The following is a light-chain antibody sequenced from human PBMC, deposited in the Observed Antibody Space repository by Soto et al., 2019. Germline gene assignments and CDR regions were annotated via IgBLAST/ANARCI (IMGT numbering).Light chain of an antibody. CDR2: KAS. J-gene: IGKJ4*01. Sequence: DIQMTQSPSTLSASVGDRVTITCRASQSISTWLAWYQQKPGKAPKLLIYKASNLEGGVPSRFSGSGSGTEFTITISTLQADDFATYYCQQYYTYPLTFGGGTTVEIK. CDR1: QSISTW. CDR3: QQYYTYPLT. V-gene: IGKV1-5*03.